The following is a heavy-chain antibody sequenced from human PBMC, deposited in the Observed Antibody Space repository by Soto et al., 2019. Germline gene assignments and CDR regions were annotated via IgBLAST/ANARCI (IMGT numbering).Heavy chain of an antibody. Sequence: QVQLQQWGAGLLKPSETLSLTCAVYGGSFSGYYWSWIRQPPGKGLEWIGEINHSGSTNYNPSLKSRVTISVAPPKNHSSLRRSSVPAADTAVYSCASPAIAAAVSAFDYWGQGTLVTVSS. D-gene: IGHD6-13*01. CDR2: INHSGST. J-gene: IGHJ4*02. CDR1: GGSFSGYY. V-gene: IGHV4-34*01. CDR3: ASPAIAAAVSAFDY.